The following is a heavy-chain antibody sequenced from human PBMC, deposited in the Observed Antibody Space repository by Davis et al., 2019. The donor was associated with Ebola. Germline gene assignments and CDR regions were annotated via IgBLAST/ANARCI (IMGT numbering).Heavy chain of an antibody. CDR3: ARDIVVVPAAIRWDAFDI. CDR1: GFTFSNYA. Sequence: GGSLRLSCAASGFTFSNYAIHWVRQAPGKGLEWVAVISYDGSNKYYADSVKGRFTISRDNSKNTLYLQMNSLRAEDTAVYYCARDIVVVPAAIRWDAFDIWGQGTMVTVSS. D-gene: IGHD2-2*02. V-gene: IGHV3-30*04. CDR2: ISYDGSNK. J-gene: IGHJ3*02.